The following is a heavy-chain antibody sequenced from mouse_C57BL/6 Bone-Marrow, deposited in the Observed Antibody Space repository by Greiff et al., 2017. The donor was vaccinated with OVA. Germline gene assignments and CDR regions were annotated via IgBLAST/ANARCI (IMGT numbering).Heavy chain of an antibody. V-gene: IGHV5-17*01. D-gene: IGHD1-1*01. J-gene: IGHJ4*01. CDR3: ARGVLRSSMDY. Sequence: EVKLVESGGGLVKPGGSLKLSCAASGFTFSDYGMHWVRQAPEKGLEWVAYISSGSSTIYYADTVKGRFTISRDNAKHTLFLQMTSLRSEDTAMYYCARGVLRSSMDYWGQGTSVTVSS. CDR1: GFTFSDYG. CDR2: ISSGSSTI.